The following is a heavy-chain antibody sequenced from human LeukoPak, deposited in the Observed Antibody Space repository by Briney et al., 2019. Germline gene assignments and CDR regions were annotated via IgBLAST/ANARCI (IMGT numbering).Heavy chain of an antibody. CDR1: GFTFSSYG. Sequence: GGSLRLSCAASGFTFSSYGMHWVRQAPGKGLEWVAFIRYDGSNKYYADSVKGRFTISRDNSKNTLYLQMNSLRAEDTAVYYCAKEGDSSGYYRGAFDIWGQGTMVTVSS. V-gene: IGHV3-30*02. CDR3: AKEGDSSGYYRGAFDI. D-gene: IGHD3-22*01. CDR2: IRYDGSNK. J-gene: IGHJ3*02.